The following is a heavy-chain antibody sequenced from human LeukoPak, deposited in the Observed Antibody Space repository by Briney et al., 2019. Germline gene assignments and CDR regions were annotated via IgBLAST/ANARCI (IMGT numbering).Heavy chain of an antibody. J-gene: IGHJ4*02. D-gene: IGHD6-13*01. CDR3: ARGPPIAAAAYFDY. V-gene: IGHV4-34*01. CDR2: INHSGST. Sequence: SETLSLTCAVYGGSFSGYYWSWIRQPPGKGLEWIGEINHSGSTNYNPSLKSRVTISVDTSKNQFSLKLSSVIAADTAVYYCARGPPIAAAAYFDYWGQGTLVTVSS. CDR1: GGSFSGYY.